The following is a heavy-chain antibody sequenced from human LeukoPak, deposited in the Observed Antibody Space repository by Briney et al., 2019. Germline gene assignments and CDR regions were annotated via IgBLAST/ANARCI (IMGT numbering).Heavy chain of an antibody. D-gene: IGHD5-18*01. CDR3: VRGYSSGYGALDI. J-gene: IGHJ3*02. CDR1: GFTFSTYN. V-gene: IGHV3-48*04. Sequence: GGSLRLSCAASGFTFSTYNMNWVRQAPGKGLEWVSYIGSISSAIYYADSVKGRFTISRDNAKNSLYLQMNSLRAEDTAVYYCVRGYSSGYGALDIWGQGTMVTVSS. CDR2: IGSISSAI.